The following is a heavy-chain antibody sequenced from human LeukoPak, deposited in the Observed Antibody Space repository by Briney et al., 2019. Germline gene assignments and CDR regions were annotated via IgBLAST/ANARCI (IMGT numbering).Heavy chain of an antibody. J-gene: IGHJ4*02. D-gene: IGHD3-16*02. Sequence: PSETLSLTCTVSGGSISSSSYYWGWIRQPPGKGLEWIGSIYYSGSTYYNPSLKSRVTISVDTSKNQFSLKLSSVTAADTAVYYCARESRIRRWGSYRHTPFDYWGQGTLVTVSS. V-gene: IGHV4-39*07. CDR2: IYYSGST. CDR3: ARESRIRRWGSYRHTPFDY. CDR1: GGSISSSSYY.